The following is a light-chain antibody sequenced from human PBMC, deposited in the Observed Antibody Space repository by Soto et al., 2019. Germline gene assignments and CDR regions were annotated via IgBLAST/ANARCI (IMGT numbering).Light chain of an antibody. CDR1: SSVIGDYNY. CDR2: DVT. CDR3: CSYAGTTHV. V-gene: IGLV2-11*01. Sequence: QSALTQPPSVSGSPGQSVTISCTGTSSVIGDYNYVSWYQQLPGKAPKLMIYDVTKRPSGVPDRFSGSNSGNTASLTISGLQAEDEADYYCCSYAGTTHVFGTGTKLTVL. J-gene: IGLJ1*01.